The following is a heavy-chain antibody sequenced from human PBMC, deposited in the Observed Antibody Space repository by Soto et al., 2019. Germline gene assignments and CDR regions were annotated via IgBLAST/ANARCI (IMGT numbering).Heavy chain of an antibody. CDR2: ISSSGST. Sequence: WTWIRQPPGKGLEWIGYISSSGSTNFNPSLKSRVTISVDTSENTLSLSLNSVTAADTAVYYCARQRDGGDVDYWGQGTLVTVSS. V-gene: IGHV4-61*07. J-gene: IGHJ4*02. CDR3: ARQRDGGDVDY. D-gene: IGHD2-21*02.